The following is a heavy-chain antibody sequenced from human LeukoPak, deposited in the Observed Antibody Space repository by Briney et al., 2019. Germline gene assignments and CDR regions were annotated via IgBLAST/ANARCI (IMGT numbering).Heavy chain of an antibody. Sequence: PGGSLRLSCVPSGFTFRSYDWHWVRHTTGKALEWVSAIGTVDDTFYPDSVKGRFTISRDDAKNSLYLQLSNLRVGDTAVYYCARSRYYHYYGLDVWGQGTTVTVSS. CDR3: ARSRYYHYYGLDV. CDR2: IGTVDDT. CDR1: GFTFRSYD. J-gene: IGHJ6*02. D-gene: IGHD1-14*01. V-gene: IGHV3-13*04.